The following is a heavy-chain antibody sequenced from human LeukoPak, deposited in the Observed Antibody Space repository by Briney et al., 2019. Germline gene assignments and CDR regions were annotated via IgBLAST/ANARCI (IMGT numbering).Heavy chain of an antibody. J-gene: IGHJ4*02. D-gene: IGHD6-19*01. CDR3: ARGRVLDSSGWPAHPDQYYFDY. V-gene: IGHV4-59*12. Sequence: PSETLSLTCTVSGGSISSYYWSWIRQPPGKGLEWIGYIYYSGSTNYNPSLKSRVTISVDTSKNQFSLKLSSVTAADTAVYYCARGRVLDSSGWPAHPDQYYFDYWGQGTLVTVSS. CDR1: GGSISSYY. CDR2: IYYSGST.